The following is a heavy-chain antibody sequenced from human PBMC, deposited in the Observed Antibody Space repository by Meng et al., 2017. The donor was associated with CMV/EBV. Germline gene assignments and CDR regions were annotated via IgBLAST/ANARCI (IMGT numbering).Heavy chain of an antibody. Sequence: GESLKISCAASGFTFSSYSMNWVRQAPGKGLEWVSSISSSYIYYADSVKGRFTISRDNAKNSLYLQMNSLRAEDTAVYYCARGGGWSSSSDWGDYYYYGMDVWGQGTTVTVSS. CDR3: ARGGGWSSSSDWGDYYYYGMDV. D-gene: IGHD6-6*01. CDR2: ISSSYI. CDR1: GFTFSSYS. J-gene: IGHJ6*02. V-gene: IGHV3-21*01.